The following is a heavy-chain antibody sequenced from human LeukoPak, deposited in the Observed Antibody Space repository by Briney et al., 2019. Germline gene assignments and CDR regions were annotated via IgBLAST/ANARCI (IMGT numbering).Heavy chain of an antibody. CDR2: IYYSGST. CDR3: AAKRITMVRGVPSVFDI. CDR1: GGSISSYY. J-gene: IGHJ3*02. V-gene: IGHV4-59*01. Sequence: TSETLSLTCTVSGGSISSYYWSWIRQPPGKGLEWIGYIYYSGSTNYNPSLKSRVTISVDTSKNQFSLKLSSVTAADTAVYYCAAKRITMVRGVPSVFDIWGQGTMVTVSS. D-gene: IGHD3-10*01.